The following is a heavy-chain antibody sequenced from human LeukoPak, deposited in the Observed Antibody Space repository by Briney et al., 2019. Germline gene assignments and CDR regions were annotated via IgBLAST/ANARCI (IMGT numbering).Heavy chain of an antibody. CDR2: ISNTGAI. CDR1: GFTFSSFS. J-gene: IGHJ4*02. V-gene: IGHV3-48*04. CDR3: ARDHNWGFDY. Sequence: GGSLRLSCAASGFTFSSFSMNWVRQAPGKGLEWVSYISNTGAIYYADSVKGRVTISRDNAKNSLYLQMNSLTAEDTAVYYCARDHNWGFDYWGEGTLVTVSS. D-gene: IGHD7-27*01.